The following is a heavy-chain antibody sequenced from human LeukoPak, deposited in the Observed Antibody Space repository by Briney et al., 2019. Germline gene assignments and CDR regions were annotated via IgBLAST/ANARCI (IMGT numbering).Heavy chain of an antibody. D-gene: IGHD2-8*01. Sequence: PGGSLRLSCAASGFTFSSYAMHWVRQAPGKGLEWVAVISYDGSNKYYADSVKGRFTISRDNSKNTLYLQMNSLRAEDTAVYYCARSGGYCTNGVCYNEFDYWGQGTLVTVSS. CDR1: GFTFSSYA. CDR3: ARSGGYCTNGVCYNEFDY. J-gene: IGHJ4*02. CDR2: ISYDGSNK. V-gene: IGHV3-30*04.